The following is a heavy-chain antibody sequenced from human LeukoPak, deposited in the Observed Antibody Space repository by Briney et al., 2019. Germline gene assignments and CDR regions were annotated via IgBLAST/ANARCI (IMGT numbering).Heavy chain of an antibody. Sequence: SETLSLTCAVSGGSISSGGYSWSWIRQPPGKGLEWIGYIYHSGSTYYNPSLKSRVTISVDRSKNQSSLKLSSVTAADTAVYYSARCSYYYDSSGYYYYYYGMDVWGQGTTVTVSS. V-gene: IGHV4-30-2*01. CDR1: GGSISSGGYS. CDR2: IYHSGST. D-gene: IGHD3-22*01. J-gene: IGHJ6*02. CDR3: ARCSYYYDSSGYYYYYYGMDV.